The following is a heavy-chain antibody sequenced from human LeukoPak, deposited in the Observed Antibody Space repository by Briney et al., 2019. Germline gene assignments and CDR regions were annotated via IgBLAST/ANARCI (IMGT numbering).Heavy chain of an antibody. CDR1: GGSISSFY. D-gene: IGHD1-14*01. V-gene: IGHV4-59*01. J-gene: IGHJ5*02. Sequence: SETLSLTCTVSGGSISSFYCSWIRQPPGKGLEWIGYTSYSGNTNYSPSLKSRVTMSVDTSRKQFSLRLTSVTAADTAVYYCTRAPRKAWFDPWGQGTLVPVSS. CDR3: TRAPRKAWFDP. CDR2: TSYSGNT.